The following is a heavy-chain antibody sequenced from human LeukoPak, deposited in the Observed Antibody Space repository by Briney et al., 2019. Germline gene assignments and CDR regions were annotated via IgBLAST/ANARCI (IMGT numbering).Heavy chain of an antibody. J-gene: IGHJ4*02. CDR2: ISNSGSTI. CDR3: ARTRFHYFDY. Sequence: PGGSLRLSCAASGFSFGGHYMSWLRQAPGKGLEWVSYISNSGSTIYYAASVKGRFTISRDNAKKSLNLQMNSLRAEDTAVYYCARTRFHYFDYWGQGTLVTVSS. CDR1: GFSFGGHY. V-gene: IGHV3-11*04. D-gene: IGHD3-10*01.